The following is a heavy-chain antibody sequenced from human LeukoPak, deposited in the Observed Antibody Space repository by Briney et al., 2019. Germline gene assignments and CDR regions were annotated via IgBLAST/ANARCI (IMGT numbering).Heavy chain of an antibody. CDR2: IYYSGST. Sequence: SETLSLTCTVSGGSISSYYWSWIRQPPGKGLEWIGYIYYSGSTNYNASLKSRVTISVDTSKNQFSLKLSSVTAADTAVYYCARLGPYSSSWYDYWGQGTLVTVSS. CDR3: ARLGPYSSSWYDY. J-gene: IGHJ4*02. D-gene: IGHD6-13*01. V-gene: IGHV4-59*08. CDR1: GGSISSYY.